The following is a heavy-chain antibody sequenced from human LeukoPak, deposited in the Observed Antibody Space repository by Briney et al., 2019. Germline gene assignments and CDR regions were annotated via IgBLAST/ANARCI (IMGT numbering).Heavy chain of an antibody. V-gene: IGHV1-18*01. J-gene: IGHJ3*02. CDR3: ARDEDYGDYGVGAFDI. CDR2: ISAYNGNT. Sequence: ASVKVSCKASGYTFTSYGTSWVRQAPGQGLEWMGWISAYNGNTNYAQKLQGRVTTTTDTSTSTAYMELRSPRSDDTAVYYCARDEDYGDYGVGAFDIWGQGTMVTVSS. CDR1: GYTFTSYG. D-gene: IGHD4-17*01.